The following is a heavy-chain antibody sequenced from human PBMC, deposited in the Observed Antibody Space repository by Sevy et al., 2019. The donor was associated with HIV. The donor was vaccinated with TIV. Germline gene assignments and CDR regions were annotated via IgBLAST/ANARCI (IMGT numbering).Heavy chain of an antibody. Sequence: GGSREPSCAASGFSLESYSMSWVSQPQGKGLEWIAFISGNNSTIHYEDTLKGRFTISRDNAKNSLYLEMNSLRDEDTGVYYCARSGRGSGSYGLRDFDYWGQGKLVTVSS. V-gene: IGHV3-48*02. CDR1: GFSLESYS. D-gene: IGHD6-19*01. J-gene: IGHJ4*02. CDR2: ISGNNSTI. CDR3: ARSGRGSGSYGLRDFDY.